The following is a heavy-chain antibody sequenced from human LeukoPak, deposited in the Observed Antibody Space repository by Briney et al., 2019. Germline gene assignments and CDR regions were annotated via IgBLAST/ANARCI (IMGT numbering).Heavy chain of an antibody. CDR1: GFTFSSYA. J-gene: IGHJ4*02. CDR3: AKQGRHTFGGVIVSYYFDY. CDR2: ISGSGGST. V-gene: IGHV3-23*01. Sequence: GGSLRLSCAASGFTFSSYAMSWVRQAPGKGLEWVSAISGSGGSTYYADSVKGRFTISRDNSKNTLYLQMNSLRAEDTAVYYCAKQGRHTFGGVIVSYYFDYWGQGTLVTVSS. D-gene: IGHD3-16*02.